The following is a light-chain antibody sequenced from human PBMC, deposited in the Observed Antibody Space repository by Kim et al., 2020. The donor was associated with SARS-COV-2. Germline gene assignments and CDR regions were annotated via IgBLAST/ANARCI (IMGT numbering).Light chain of an antibody. CDR3: QQRSNWPLT. J-gene: IGKJ4*01. CDR1: QSVSSY. CDR2: DAS. V-gene: IGKV3-11*01. Sequence: EIVLTQSPATLSLSPGVRATLSCRASQSVSSYLAWYQQKPGQAPRLLIYDASNRTTGIPARFSGSGSGTDFTLTINSLEPEDFAVYYCQQRSNWPLTFGGGTKVDIK.